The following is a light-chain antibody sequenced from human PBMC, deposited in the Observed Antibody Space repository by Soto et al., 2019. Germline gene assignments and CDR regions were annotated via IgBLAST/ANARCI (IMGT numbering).Light chain of an antibody. CDR2: DAS. V-gene: IGKV1-33*01. Sequence: IQMTQSPSPLSASVGDRVTITCRASQNISTHLNWYQQKPGKAPKLLIYDASNLETGVPSRFSGSGSGTDFTFTISSLQPEDIATYYCQQYDNLPPFTFGQGTRLEIK. CDR3: QQYDNLPPFT. J-gene: IGKJ5*01. CDR1: QNISTH.